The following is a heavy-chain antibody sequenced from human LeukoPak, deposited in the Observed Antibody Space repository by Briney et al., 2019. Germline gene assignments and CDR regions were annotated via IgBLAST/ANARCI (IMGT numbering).Heavy chain of an antibody. D-gene: IGHD2-2*01. Sequence: ASVKVSCKASGGTFSSYAISWVRQAPGQGLEWMGGIIPIFGTANYAQKFEGRVTISADESTSTAYMELSSLRSEDTAVYYCARDKGYCSSTSCYAAYYGMDVWGQGTTVTVSS. CDR2: IIPIFGTA. J-gene: IGHJ6*02. V-gene: IGHV1-69*13. CDR1: GGTFSSYA. CDR3: ARDKGYCSSTSCYAAYYGMDV.